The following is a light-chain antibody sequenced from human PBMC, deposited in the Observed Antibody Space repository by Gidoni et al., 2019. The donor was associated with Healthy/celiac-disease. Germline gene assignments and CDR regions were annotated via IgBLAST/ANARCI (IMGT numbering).Light chain of an antibody. CDR1: QSVSSY. CDR3: QQRSNWPPLFT. J-gene: IGKJ3*01. CDR2: DAS. Sequence: EIGLTQPPATLSLSPGERATLSCRASQSVSSYLAWYQQNPGQAPRLLIYDASNRATGIPARFSGSGSGTDFTLTISSLEPEDFAVYYCQQRSNWPPLFTFGPGTKVDIK. V-gene: IGKV3-11*01.